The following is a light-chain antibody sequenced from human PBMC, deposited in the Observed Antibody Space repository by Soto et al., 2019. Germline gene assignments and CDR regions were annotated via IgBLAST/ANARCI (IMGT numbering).Light chain of an antibody. CDR1: RTDVDGYDY. CDR2: DVY. Sequence: QSVLTQPASVSGSPGQSIAISCTGVRTDVDGYDYVSWYQQHPGQAPQLIIYDVYNRPSGVSHCFSGSKSGDTASLTISGLQAEDYADYYCTTYTCSPPFYVSGTGTNVTVL. J-gene: IGLJ1*01. V-gene: IGLV2-14*03. CDR3: TTYTCSPPFYV.